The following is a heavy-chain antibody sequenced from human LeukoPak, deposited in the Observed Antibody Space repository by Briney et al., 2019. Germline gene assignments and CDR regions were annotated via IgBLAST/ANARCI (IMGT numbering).Heavy chain of an antibody. V-gene: IGHV4-4*09. D-gene: IGHD2/OR15-2a*01. CDR1: GGSFNTYY. CDR2: IYINGDT. J-gene: IGHJ4*02. CDR3: ARGARIFDS. Sequence: PSETLSLTCTVSGGSFNTYYWSWVRKAPGKGLECLGYIYINGDTNSNPSLRGRGTLSLDASKNQFSLRLSSVTAADTAVYYCARGARIFDSWGPGILVTVSS.